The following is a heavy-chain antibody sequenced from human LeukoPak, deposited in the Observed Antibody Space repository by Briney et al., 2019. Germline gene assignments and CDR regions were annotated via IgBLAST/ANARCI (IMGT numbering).Heavy chain of an antibody. CDR2: IIPIFGTA. CDR3: ASQLTYCGGDCYLGGY. J-gene: IGHJ4*02. Sequence: SVKVSCKASGGTYSNYAISWVRQAPGQGLEWMGGIIPIFGTANYAQKFQGRVTITTDESTSTASTSTAYMELSSLRSEDTAVYYCASQLTYCGGDCYLGGYWGQGTLVTVSS. CDR1: GGTYSNYA. D-gene: IGHD2-21*01. V-gene: IGHV1-69*05.